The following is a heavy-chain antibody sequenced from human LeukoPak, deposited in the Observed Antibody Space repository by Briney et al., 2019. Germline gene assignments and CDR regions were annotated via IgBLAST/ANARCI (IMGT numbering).Heavy chain of an antibody. Sequence: ASVKVSCNASGYTFTGYYMHWVRQAPGQGLEWMGWINPNSGGTNYAQKFQGRVTMTRDTSISTAFMELSRLRSDVTAGYYCARGLVLGYYYMDVWGKGTTVTVSS. CDR1: GYTFTGYY. CDR2: INPNSGGT. CDR3: ARGLVLGYYYMDV. D-gene: IGHD6-19*01. V-gene: IGHV1-2*02. J-gene: IGHJ6*03.